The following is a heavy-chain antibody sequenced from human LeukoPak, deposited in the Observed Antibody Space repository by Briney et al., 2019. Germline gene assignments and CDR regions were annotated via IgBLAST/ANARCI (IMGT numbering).Heavy chain of an antibody. Sequence: SETLSLTCTVSGGSISSGDYYWSWIRQPPGKGLEWIGYIYYSGSTYYNPSLKSRVTISVDTSKNQFSLKLSSVTAADTAVYYCARFRHYDYDSSWFDPWGQGTLATVSS. J-gene: IGHJ5*02. D-gene: IGHD3-10*01. CDR3: ARFRHYDYDSSWFDP. V-gene: IGHV4-30-4*01. CDR1: GGSISSGDYY. CDR2: IYYSGST.